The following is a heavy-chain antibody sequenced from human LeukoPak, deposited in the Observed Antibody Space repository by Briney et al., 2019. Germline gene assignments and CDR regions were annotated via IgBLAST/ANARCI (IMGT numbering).Heavy chain of an antibody. J-gene: IGHJ6*02. Sequence: SETLSLTCTVSGGSISSYCWSWIRQPAGKGLEWIGRIYTSGSTNYNPSLKSRVTMSVDTSKNQFSLKLSSVTAADTAVYYCARTKGMIYDFWSGSSYYYYGMDVWGQGTTVTVSS. V-gene: IGHV4-4*07. CDR3: ARTKGMIYDFWSGSSYYYYGMDV. CDR1: GGSISSYC. D-gene: IGHD3-3*01. CDR2: IYTSGST.